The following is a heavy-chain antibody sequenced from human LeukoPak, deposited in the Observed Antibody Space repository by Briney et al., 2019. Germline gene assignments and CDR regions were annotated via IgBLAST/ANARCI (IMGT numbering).Heavy chain of an antibody. Sequence: ASVKVSCKASGGTFSSYAISWVRQAPGQGLEWMGWINPNSGGTNYAQKFQGWVTMTRDTSISTAYMELSRLRSDDTAVYYCARAAAVVYYYDSSGYYDYFDYWGQGTLVTVSS. CDR3: ARAAAVVYYYDSSGYYDYFDY. J-gene: IGHJ4*02. CDR2: INPNSGGT. CDR1: GGTFSSYA. D-gene: IGHD3-22*01. V-gene: IGHV1-2*04.